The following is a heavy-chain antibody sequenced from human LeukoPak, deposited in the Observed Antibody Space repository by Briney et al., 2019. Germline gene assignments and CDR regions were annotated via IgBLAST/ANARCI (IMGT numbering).Heavy chain of an antibody. V-gene: IGHV1-2*02. CDR1: GYTFTGYY. CDR3: ARGRPRIAAAGTDY. D-gene: IGHD6-13*01. J-gene: IGHJ4*02. CDR2: INPNSGGT. Sequence: GASVKVSCKASGYTFTGYYMHWGRQAPGQGLEWMGWINPNSGGTNYAQKFQGRVTMTRDTSISTAYMELSRLRSDDTAVYYCARGRPRIAAAGTDYWGQGTLVTVCS.